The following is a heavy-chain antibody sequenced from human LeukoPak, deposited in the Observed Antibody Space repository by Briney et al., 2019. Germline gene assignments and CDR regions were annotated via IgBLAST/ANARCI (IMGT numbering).Heavy chain of an antibody. CDR1: GGSISSYY. V-gene: IGHV4-4*07. D-gene: IGHD3-3*01. CDR2: IYTSGST. Sequence: PSETLSLTCTVSGGSISSYYWSWIRQPAGKGLEWIGRIYTSGSTNYNPSLKSRVTISVDTSKNQFSLKLSSVTAADTAVYYCAGLYYDFWSGYSNWFDPWGQGTLVTVSS. CDR3: AGLYYDFWSGYSNWFDP. J-gene: IGHJ5*02.